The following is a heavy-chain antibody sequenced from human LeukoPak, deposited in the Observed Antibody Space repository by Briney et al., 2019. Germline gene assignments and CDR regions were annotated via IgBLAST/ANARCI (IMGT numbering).Heavy chain of an antibody. D-gene: IGHD2-2*01. J-gene: IGHJ4*02. CDR3: AKGYCRGNSCYDDRGAFDY. CDR2: IYHSGST. CDR1: GYSISSGYF. V-gene: IGHV4-38-2*02. Sequence: PSETLSLTCSVSGYSISSGYFWSWIRLPPGKGLQWIGSIYHSGSTYYNPSLKSRVTISVDTSKNQFSLRLSSVTAADTAVYYCAKGYCRGNSCYDDRGAFDYWGQGTLVTVSS.